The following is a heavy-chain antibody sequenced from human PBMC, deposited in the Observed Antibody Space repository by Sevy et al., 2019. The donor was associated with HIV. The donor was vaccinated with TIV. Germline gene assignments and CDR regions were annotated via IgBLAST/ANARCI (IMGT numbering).Heavy chain of an antibody. CDR1: GFTFDDYA. CDR2: ISWNSGSI. D-gene: IGHD6-19*01. V-gene: IGHV3-9*01. Sequence: GGSLRLSCAASGFTFDDYAMHWVRQAPGKGLEWVSGISWNSGSIDYADSVKGRFTISRDNAKNSLYLQMNSLRAEDTALYYCAKDTSGIAVAGTNPLNYFDYWGQGTLVTVS. J-gene: IGHJ4*02. CDR3: AKDTSGIAVAGTNPLNYFDY.